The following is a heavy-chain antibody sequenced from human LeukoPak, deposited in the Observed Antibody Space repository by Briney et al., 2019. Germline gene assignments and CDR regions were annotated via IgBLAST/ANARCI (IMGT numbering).Heavy chain of an antibody. CDR3: AKGHSAHGTGFDY. V-gene: IGHV3-23*01. J-gene: IGHJ4*02. CDR2: VSDSGGST. Sequence: GGSLRLSCAASGLTFSSYAMSWVRQAPGKGLDWVSTVSDSGGSTYYADSVKGRLTVSRDNSRDTLYLQMNSLRAEDTAVYYCAKGHSAHGTGFDYWGQGTLVTVSS. D-gene: IGHD1-26*01. CDR1: GLTFSSYA.